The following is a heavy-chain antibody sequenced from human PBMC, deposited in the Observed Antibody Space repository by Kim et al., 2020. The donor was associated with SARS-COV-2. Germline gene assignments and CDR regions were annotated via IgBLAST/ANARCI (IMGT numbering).Heavy chain of an antibody. D-gene: IGHD3-3*01. V-gene: IGHV4-38-2*02. CDR1: GYSISSGYY. Sequence: SETLSLTCTVSGYSISSGYYWGWIRQPPGKGLEWIGSIYHSGSTYYNPSLKSRVTISVDTSKNQFSLKLSSVTAADTAVYYCARYDVRFLEWLLLFGWF. CDR3: ARYDVRFLEWLLLFGWF. J-gene: IGHJ5*01. CDR2: IYHSGST.